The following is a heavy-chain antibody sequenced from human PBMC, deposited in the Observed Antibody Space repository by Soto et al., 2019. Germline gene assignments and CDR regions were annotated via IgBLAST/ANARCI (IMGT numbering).Heavy chain of an antibody. D-gene: IGHD3-10*01. CDR2: ISSSSSYI. Sequence: GRSLRHSWEASGFTFSSNSMKGGGQAPGKGLEWVSSISSSSSYIYYADSVKGRFTISRDNAKNSLYLQMNSLRAEDTAVYYCARDSYYGSGSYSSHWGQGTLVTVSS. CDR3: ARDSYYGSGSYSSH. V-gene: IGHV3-21*01. J-gene: IGHJ4*02. CDR1: GFTFSSNS.